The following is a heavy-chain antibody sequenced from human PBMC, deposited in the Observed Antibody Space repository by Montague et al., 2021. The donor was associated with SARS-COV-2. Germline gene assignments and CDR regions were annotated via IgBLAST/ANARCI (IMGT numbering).Heavy chain of an antibody. J-gene: IGHJ3*02. CDR2: IYYSGST. V-gene: IGHV4-39*01. CDR3: ARFPTSYYYDSKAAPATPDAFDI. Sequence: SETLSLTCTVSGGSISSSSYYWGWIRQPPGKGLEWIGSIYYSGSTYYNPSLKSRVTMSVDTPKNQFSLKLSSVTAADTAVYYCARFPTSYYYDSKAAPATPDAFDIWGQVTMVTVSS. CDR1: GGSISSSSYY. D-gene: IGHD3-22*01.